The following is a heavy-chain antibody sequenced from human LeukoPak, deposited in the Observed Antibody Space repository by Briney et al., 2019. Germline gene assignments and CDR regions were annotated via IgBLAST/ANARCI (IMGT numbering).Heavy chain of an antibody. CDR3: ARLDXYGXXXXWGXXYGMDV. J-gene: IGHJ6*02. CDR1: GGSISSYY. CDR2: IYYSGST. V-gene: IGHV4-59*08. D-gene: IGHD3-10*01. Sequence: PSETLSLTCTVSGGSISSYYWSWIRQPPGKGLEWIGYIYYSGSTNYNPSLKSRVTISVDTSKNQFSLKLSSVTAADTAVYYCARLDXYGXXXXWGXXYGMDVWGQGTTVTV.